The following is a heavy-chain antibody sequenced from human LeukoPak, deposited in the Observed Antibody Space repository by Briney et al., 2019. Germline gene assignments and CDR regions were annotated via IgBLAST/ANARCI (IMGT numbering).Heavy chain of an antibody. D-gene: IGHD3-22*01. V-gene: IGHV3-48*01. J-gene: IGHJ3*02. CDR2: ISSSSSTI. CDR3: AKASTRSFTSGYYGDAFDI. CDR1: GFTFSSYS. Sequence: GGSLRLSCAASGFTFSSYSMNWVRQAPGKGLEWVSYISSSSSTIYYADSVKGRFTISRDNAKNSLYLQMNSLRAEDMALYYCAKASTRSFTSGYYGDAFDIWGQGTMVSVSS.